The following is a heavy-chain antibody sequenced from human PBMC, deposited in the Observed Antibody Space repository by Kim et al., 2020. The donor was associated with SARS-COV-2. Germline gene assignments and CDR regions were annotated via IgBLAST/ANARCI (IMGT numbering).Heavy chain of an antibody. V-gene: IGHV4-61*02. CDR2: IYTSGST. CDR1: GGSISSGSYY. CDR3: AREIVDTAMGFRGRLNYFDY. Sequence: SETLSLTCTVSGGSISSGSYYWSWIRQPAGKGLEWIGRIYTSGSTNYNPSLKSRVIISVDTSKNQFSLKLSSVTAADTAVYYCAREIVDTAMGFRGRLNYFDYWGQGTLVTVSS. J-gene: IGHJ4*02. D-gene: IGHD5-18*01.